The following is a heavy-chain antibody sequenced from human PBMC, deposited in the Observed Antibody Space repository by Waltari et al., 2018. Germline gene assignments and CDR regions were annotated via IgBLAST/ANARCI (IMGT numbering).Heavy chain of an antibody. V-gene: IGHV3-49*03. CDR3: TVGYSSSWYWDY. D-gene: IGHD6-13*01. CDR2: IRRKAYGGTT. CDR1: GFTFGDYA. J-gene: IGHJ4*02. Sequence: EVQLVESGGGLVQPGRSLRLSCTASGFTFGDYAMSWFRQAPGKGLEWVGCIRRKAYGGTTEYAASVKGRFTSSRDDSKSIAYLQMNSLKTEDTAVYYCTVGYSSSWYWDYWGQGTLVTVSS.